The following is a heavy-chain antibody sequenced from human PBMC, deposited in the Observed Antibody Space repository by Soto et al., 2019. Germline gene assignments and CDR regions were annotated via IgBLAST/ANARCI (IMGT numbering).Heavy chain of an antibody. CDR3: AKGSGDYVGYRAHFDY. V-gene: IGHV3-23*01. Sequence: GGSLRLSCAASGFTFSSYAMSWVRQAPGKGLEWVSAISGSGGSTYYADSVKGRFTISRDNSKNTLYLQMNSLRAEATAVYYCAKGSGDYVGYRAHFDYWGQGTLVTVSS. CDR1: GFTFSSYA. CDR2: ISGSGGST. J-gene: IGHJ4*02. D-gene: IGHD4-17*01.